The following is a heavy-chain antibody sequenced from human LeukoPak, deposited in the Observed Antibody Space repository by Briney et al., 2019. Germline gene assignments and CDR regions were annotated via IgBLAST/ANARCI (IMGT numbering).Heavy chain of an antibody. CDR2: IRGGGTGA. CDR3: ARDPNGDYVGAFDM. D-gene: IGHD4-17*01. Sequence: GGSLRLSCTASGFTFSAFAMMWVRQAPGKGPEWIAAIRGGGTGAFYAGSVMGRFTISKDNSKDTLFLQMNNLRAEDTAVYYCARDPNGDYVGAFDMWGPGTVVTVSS. CDR1: GFTFSAFA. J-gene: IGHJ3*02. V-gene: IGHV3-23*01.